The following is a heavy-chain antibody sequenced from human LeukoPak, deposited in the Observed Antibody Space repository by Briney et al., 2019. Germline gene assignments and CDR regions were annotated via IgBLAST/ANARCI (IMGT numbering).Heavy chain of an antibody. Sequence: GGSLRLSCTASGFTFGDYAMSWVRQAPGKGLEWVGFIRSKAYGGTTEYAASVKGRFTISRDDSKSIAYLQMNSLKTEDTAVYYCTRAGTIFGVVPPYYMDVWGKGTTVTVSS. J-gene: IGHJ6*03. CDR3: TRAGTIFGVVPPYYMDV. V-gene: IGHV3-49*04. D-gene: IGHD3-3*01. CDR2: IRSKAYGGTT. CDR1: GFTFGDYA.